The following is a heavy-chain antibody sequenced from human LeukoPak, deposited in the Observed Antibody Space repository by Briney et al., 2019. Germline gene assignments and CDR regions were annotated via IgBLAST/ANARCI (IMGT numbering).Heavy chain of an antibody. CDR3: ARGYSSGWYVGWFDP. Sequence: ASVKVSCKASGYTFTSYGISWVRQAPGQGLEWMGWISAYNGNTNYAQKLQGRVTMTTDTSTSTAYMELRSLRSDDTAVYYCARGYSSGWYVGWFDPWGQGTLVTVSS. CDR2: ISAYNGNT. J-gene: IGHJ5*02. D-gene: IGHD6-19*01. CDR1: GYTFTSYG. V-gene: IGHV1-18*01.